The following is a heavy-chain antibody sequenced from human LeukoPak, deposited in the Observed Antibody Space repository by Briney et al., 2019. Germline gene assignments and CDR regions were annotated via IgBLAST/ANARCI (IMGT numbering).Heavy chain of an antibody. Sequence: PGGSLRLSCAASGFTFSSYSMNWVRQAPGKGPEWVSSISSSSSYIHYGDSVKGRFTISRDNAKNSLYLQMNSLRAEDTAVYYCARDYDFWSGYSYNWFDPWGQGTLVTVSS. V-gene: IGHV3-21*01. J-gene: IGHJ5*02. CDR2: ISSSSSYI. D-gene: IGHD3-3*01. CDR3: ARDYDFWSGYSYNWFDP. CDR1: GFTFSSYS.